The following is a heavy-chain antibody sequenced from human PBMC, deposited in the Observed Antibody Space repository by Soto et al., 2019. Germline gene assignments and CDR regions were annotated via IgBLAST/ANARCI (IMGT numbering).Heavy chain of an antibody. CDR2: IMPVFGRP. V-gene: IGHV1-69*13. J-gene: IGHJ4*02. D-gene: IGHD3-22*01. Sequence: SVKVSCKASGGTCSKNTISWVRQAPGQGLEWMGGIMPVFGRPNYAQKFQGRVTITADEYTRTAYMELSRLKSDDTAVYYCARQFDYDTSGYYYAYWGQGTQVTVSS. CDR3: ARQFDYDTSGYYYAY. CDR1: GGTCSKNT.